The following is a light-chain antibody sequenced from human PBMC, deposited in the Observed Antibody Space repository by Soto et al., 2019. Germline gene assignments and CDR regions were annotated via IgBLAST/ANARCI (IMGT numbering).Light chain of an antibody. V-gene: IGLV1-40*01. CDR1: SSNIGAGYD. Sequence: QSVLTQPPSASGAPGQRVTIYCTGTSSNIGAGYDVHWYQQLPRTAPKLIINGNSNRPSGVPDRFSGSTSGTSASLSISGVHSEDEADYYCQSYDISLSGFWGFGGVAKLTVL. CDR3: QSYDISLSGFWG. CDR2: GNS. J-gene: IGLJ3*02.